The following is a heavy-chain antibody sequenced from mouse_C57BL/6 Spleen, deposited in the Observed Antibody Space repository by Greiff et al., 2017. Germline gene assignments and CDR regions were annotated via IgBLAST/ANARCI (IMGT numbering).Heavy chain of an antibody. V-gene: IGHV1-80*01. Sequence: QVQLQQSGAELVKPGASVKISCKASGYAFSSYWMNWVKQRPGKGLEWIGQIYPGDGDTNYNGKFKGKATLTADKSSSTAYMQLSSLTSEDSAVYFCARDSLLGGSSYDYAMDYWGQGTSVTVSS. D-gene: IGHD1-1*01. CDR1: GYAFSSYW. CDR3: ARDSLLGGSSYDYAMDY. CDR2: IYPGDGDT. J-gene: IGHJ4*01.